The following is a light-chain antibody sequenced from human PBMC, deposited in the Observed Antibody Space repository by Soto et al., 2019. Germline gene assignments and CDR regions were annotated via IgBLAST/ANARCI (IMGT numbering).Light chain of an antibody. J-gene: IGKJ4*01. CDR1: QGIYSR. CDR2: ATS. CDR3: QQTDDFPLT. Sequence: DIQMTQSPSSVSASVGDTVTITCRASQGIYSRLAWYQQKPGKAPELLIYATSTLQNGVPSRFSGSGFGTDFTLSISSLQPEDSASYFCQQTDDFPLTFGGGTKVDFK. V-gene: IGKV1D-12*01.